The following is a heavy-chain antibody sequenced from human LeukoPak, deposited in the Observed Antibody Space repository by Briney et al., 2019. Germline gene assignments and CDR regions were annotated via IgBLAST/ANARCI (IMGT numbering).Heavy chain of an antibody. CDR3: ARALKGGGYSEYYFDY. D-gene: IGHD3-22*01. CDR1: GYNFTSYW. J-gene: IGHJ4*02. CDR2: LYPGDSDT. Sequence: GESLKISCKASGYNFTSYWIGWVRQMPGKGLEWMGILYPGDSDTRYSPSFQGQVTISADRSISTAYLQWSSLKASDTAMYYCARALKGGGYSEYYFDYWGQGSLVTVSS. V-gene: IGHV5-51*01.